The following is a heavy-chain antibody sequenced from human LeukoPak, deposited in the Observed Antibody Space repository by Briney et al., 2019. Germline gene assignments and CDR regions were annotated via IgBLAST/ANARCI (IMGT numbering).Heavy chain of an antibody. V-gene: IGHV3-23*01. CDR1: GFTFSSYA. Sequence: GGSLRLSCAASGFTFSSYAMSWVRQAPGKGLEWVSAISGSGGSTYYADSVKGRFTISRDNSKNTLYLQMNSLRAEDTAVYYCAKGGGWFGEFPSYFDYWGQGTLVTVSS. CDR2: ISGSGGST. J-gene: IGHJ4*02. CDR3: AKGGGWFGEFPSYFDY. D-gene: IGHD3-10*01.